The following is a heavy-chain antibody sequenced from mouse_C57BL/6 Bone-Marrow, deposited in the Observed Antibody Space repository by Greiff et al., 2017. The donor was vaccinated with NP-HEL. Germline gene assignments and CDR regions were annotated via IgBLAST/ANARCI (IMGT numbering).Heavy chain of an antibody. D-gene: IGHD4-1*01. V-gene: IGHV7-3*01. J-gene: IGHJ4*01. CDR3: ARYPLTGTRDFYAMDY. CDR1: GFTFTDYY. Sequence: EVQRVESGGGLVQPGGSLSLSCAASGFTFTDYYMSWVRQPPGTALEWLGFIRNKANGYTTEYSASVKGRFTISRDNSQSILYLQMNALRAEDSATYYCARYPLTGTRDFYAMDYWGQGTSVTVSS. CDR2: IRNKANGYTT.